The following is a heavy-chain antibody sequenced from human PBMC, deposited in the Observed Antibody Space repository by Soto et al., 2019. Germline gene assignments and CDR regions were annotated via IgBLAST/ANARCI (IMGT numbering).Heavy chain of an antibody. J-gene: IGHJ6*02. V-gene: IGHV1-2*04. CDR1: GYSFTDYH. CDR2: INPKSGGT. D-gene: IGHD2-8*01. Sequence: ASAKVSCKASGYSFTDYHIHWVRQAPGQGLEWLGRINPKSGGTSTAQKFQGWVTMTTDTSISTASMELTRLTSDDTAIYYCARGDSTDCSNGVCSFFYNHDMDVWGQGTTVTVSS. CDR3: ARGDSTDCSNGVCSFFYNHDMDV.